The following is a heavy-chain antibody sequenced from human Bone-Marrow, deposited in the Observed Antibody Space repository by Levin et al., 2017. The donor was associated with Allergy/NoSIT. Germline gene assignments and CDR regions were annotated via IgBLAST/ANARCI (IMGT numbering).Heavy chain of an antibody. J-gene: IGHJ5*02. CDR1: GYTFTSYN. D-gene: IGHD2-15*01. CDR3: ARGDCYSGSCYGPDWFDP. CDR2: INPNSGDT. V-gene: IGHV1-8*01. Sequence: ASVKVSCKTSGYTFTSYNVYWVRQAPGQGLEWMGYINPNSGDTGYAQKFQGRVTLTRNSSINTAYMELRGLRSEDTDMYYCARGDCYSGSCYGPDWFDPWGQGTQVTVSS.